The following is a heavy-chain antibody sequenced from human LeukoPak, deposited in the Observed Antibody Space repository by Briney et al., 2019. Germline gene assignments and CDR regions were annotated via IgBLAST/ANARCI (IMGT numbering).Heavy chain of an antibody. CDR2: ISSSSSYI. D-gene: IGHD6-13*01. CDR1: GFTFSSYA. J-gene: IGHJ1*01. V-gene: IGHV3-21*01. CDR3: ARDREYSSSWSQYFQH. Sequence: SPGGSLRLSCAASGFTFSSYAMSWVRQAPGKGLEWVSSISSSSSYIYYADSVKGRFTISRDNAKNSLYLQMNSLRAEDTAVYYCARDREYSSSWSQYFQHWGQGTLVTVSS.